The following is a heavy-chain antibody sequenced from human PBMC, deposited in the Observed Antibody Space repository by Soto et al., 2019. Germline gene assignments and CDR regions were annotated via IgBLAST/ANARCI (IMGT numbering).Heavy chain of an antibody. V-gene: IGHV4-31*03. J-gene: IGHJ4*02. CDR1: GGSISSGGYY. CDR3: ARDRITGTSSGFDY. Sequence: PSETLSLTCTVSGGSISSGGYYWSWIRQHPGKGLEWIGYIYYSGSTYYNPSLKSRVTISVDTSKNQFSLKLSSVTAADTAVYYCARDRITGTSSGFDYWGQGTLVNVSS. D-gene: IGHD1-20*01. CDR2: IYYSGST.